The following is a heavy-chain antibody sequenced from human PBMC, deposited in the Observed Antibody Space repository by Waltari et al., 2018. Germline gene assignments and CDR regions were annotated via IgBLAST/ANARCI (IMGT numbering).Heavy chain of an antibody. CDR2: ISEGGGRT. Sequence: EVQLLESGGGLVQHGGSLSISCSASALHLSRFATYWVSQAPGKGLEWVSAISEGGGRTFYADSVKGRFSISRDNSKNTLYLQMNSLTGEDTAVYYCAKIGVRAATGGFDYWGQGTLVTVSS. D-gene: IGHD6-25*01. CDR3: AKIGVRAATGGFDY. J-gene: IGHJ4*02. V-gene: IGHV3-23*01. CDR1: ALHLSRFA.